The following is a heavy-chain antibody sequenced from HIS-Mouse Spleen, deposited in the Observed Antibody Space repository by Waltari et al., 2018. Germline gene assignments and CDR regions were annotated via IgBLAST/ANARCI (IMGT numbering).Heavy chain of an antibody. V-gene: IGHV4-34*01. Sequence: QVQLQQWGAGLLKPSETLSLTCAVYGGSFRGYYWCWIRQPPGKGLEWIGEINHSGSTNYNPSLKSRVTISVDTSKNQFSLKLSSVTAADTAVYYCARGRSPATVTIGYYFDYWGQGTLVTVSS. CDR1: GGSFRGYY. CDR2: INHSGST. CDR3: ARGRSPATVTIGYYFDY. J-gene: IGHJ4*02. D-gene: IGHD4-17*01.